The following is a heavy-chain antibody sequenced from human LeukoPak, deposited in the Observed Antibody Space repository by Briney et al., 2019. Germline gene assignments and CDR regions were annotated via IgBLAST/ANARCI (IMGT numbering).Heavy chain of an antibody. CDR1: GFTFSSYE. Sequence: GGSLRLSCAASGFTFSSYEMNWVRQAPGKGLEWVSYISSSSSTIYYADSVKGRFTISRDNSKNTLYLQMNSLRAEDTAVYYCARGGSYLSAFDIWGQGTMVTVSS. V-gene: IGHV3-48*01. CDR3: ARGGSYLSAFDI. CDR2: ISSSSSTI. D-gene: IGHD1-26*01. J-gene: IGHJ3*02.